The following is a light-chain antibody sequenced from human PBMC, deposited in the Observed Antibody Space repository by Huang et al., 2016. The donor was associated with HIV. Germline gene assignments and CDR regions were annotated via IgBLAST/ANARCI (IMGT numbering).Light chain of an antibody. V-gene: IGKV3-11*01. CDR3: QQRNNWPPYT. Sequence: EIVLTQSPATLSLSQGYRATLSCRASQSVGRYLAWYQQKPGQAPRLLIYNASNRANGVPGRFSGSGSGTDFTLTISSLEPEDFAVYYCQQRNNWPPYTFGQGTKLEIK. J-gene: IGKJ2*01. CDR2: NAS. CDR1: QSVGRY.